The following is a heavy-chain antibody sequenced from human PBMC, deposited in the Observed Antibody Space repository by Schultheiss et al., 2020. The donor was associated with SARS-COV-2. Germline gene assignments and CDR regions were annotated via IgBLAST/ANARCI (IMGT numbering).Heavy chain of an antibody. CDR1: GFTVSSNY. Sequence: GGSLRLSCAASGFTVSSNYMSWVRQAPGKGLEWVSAISGSGGSTYYADSVKGRFTISRDNAKNSLYLQMNSLRAEDTALYYCAKVRGLYYFNGMDLWGQGTTVTVSS. J-gene: IGHJ6*02. CDR3: AKVRGLYYFNGMDL. V-gene: IGHV3-23*01. CDR2: ISGSGGST.